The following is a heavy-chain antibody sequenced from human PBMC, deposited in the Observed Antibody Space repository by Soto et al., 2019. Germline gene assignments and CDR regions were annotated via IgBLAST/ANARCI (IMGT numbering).Heavy chain of an antibody. D-gene: IGHD6-13*01. Sequence: GGSLRLSCAASGFTFSSYDMHWVRQATGKGLEWVSAIGTAGDTYYPGSVKGRFTISRENAKNSLYLQMNSLRAGDTAVYYCARGLGSSGGDDAFDIWGQGTMVTVSS. J-gene: IGHJ3*02. CDR2: IGTAGDT. V-gene: IGHV3-13*01. CDR1: GFTFSSYD. CDR3: ARGLGSSGGDDAFDI.